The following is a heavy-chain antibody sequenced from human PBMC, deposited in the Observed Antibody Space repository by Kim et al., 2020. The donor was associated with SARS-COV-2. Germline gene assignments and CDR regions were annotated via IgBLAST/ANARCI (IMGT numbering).Heavy chain of an antibody. CDR1: GGSFSGYY. CDR3: ASRGGLYDSSGYNRSDY. Sequence: SETLSLTCAVYGGSFSGYYWSWIRQPPGKGLEWIGEINHSGSTNYNPSLKSRVTISVDTSKNQFSLKLSSVTAADTAVYYCASRGGLYDSSGYNRSDYWG. CDR2: INHSGST. J-gene: IGHJ4*01. V-gene: IGHV4-34*01. D-gene: IGHD3-22*01.